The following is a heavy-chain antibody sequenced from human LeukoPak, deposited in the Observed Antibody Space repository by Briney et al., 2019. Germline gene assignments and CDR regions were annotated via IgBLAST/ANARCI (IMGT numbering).Heavy chain of an antibody. Sequence: GGSLRLSCVASGFMFGNYAMNWVRQAPGKGLEWVSGISGSGGDTYYADSVKGRFSISRDNSKNTLDLQMNSLGADDTAVYYCAKDKFGGYCASTRCSDALDIWGQGTMVSVSP. CDR1: GFMFGNYA. D-gene: IGHD2-2*01. V-gene: IGHV3-23*01. CDR2: ISGSGGDT. J-gene: IGHJ3*02. CDR3: AKDKFGGYCASTRCSDALDI.